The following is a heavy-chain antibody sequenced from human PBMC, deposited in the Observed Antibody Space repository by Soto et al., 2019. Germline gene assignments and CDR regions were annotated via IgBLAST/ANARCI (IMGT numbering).Heavy chain of an antibody. J-gene: IGHJ4*02. D-gene: IGHD2-15*01. V-gene: IGHV3-30-3*01. CDR2: ISYDGSNK. CDR1: GFTFSSYA. CDR3: ARAAAERTPPKGYIVVVVAATLDY. Sequence: GGSLRLSCAASGFTFSSYAMHWVRQAPGKGLEWVAVISYDGSNKYYADSVKGQFTISRDNSKNTLYLKMNSLGGEDTAVYYCARAAAERTPPKGYIVVVVAATLDYWGQGTLVTVS.